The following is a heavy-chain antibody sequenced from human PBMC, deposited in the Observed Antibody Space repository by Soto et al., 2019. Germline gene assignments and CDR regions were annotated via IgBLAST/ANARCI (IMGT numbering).Heavy chain of an antibody. J-gene: IGHJ6*02. D-gene: IGHD3-22*01. CDR1: GFTFSNAW. CDR3: TTEPRSLADSCGYYYDYYYYYGMDV. Sequence: GGSLRLSCAASGFTFSNAWMNWVRQAPGKGLEWVGRIKSKTDGGTTDYAAPVKGRFTISRDDSKNTLYLQMNSLKTEDTAVYYCTTEPRSLADSCGYYYDYYYYYGMDVWGQGTTVTVSS. V-gene: IGHV3-15*07. CDR2: IKSKTDGGTT.